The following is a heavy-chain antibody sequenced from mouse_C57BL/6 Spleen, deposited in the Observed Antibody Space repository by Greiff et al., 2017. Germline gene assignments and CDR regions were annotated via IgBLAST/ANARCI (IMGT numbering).Heavy chain of an antibody. CDR3: ASSYYGSPWFAY. D-gene: IGHD1-1*01. Sequence: QVQLQQSGAELVKPGASVKMSCKASGYTFTSYWITWVKQRPGQGLEWIGDIYPGSGSTNYNEKFKSKATLTVDTSSSTAYMQLSSLTSEDSAVYYCASSYYGSPWFAYWGQGTLVTVSA. CDR2: IYPGSGST. CDR1: GYTFTSYW. V-gene: IGHV1-55*01. J-gene: IGHJ3*01.